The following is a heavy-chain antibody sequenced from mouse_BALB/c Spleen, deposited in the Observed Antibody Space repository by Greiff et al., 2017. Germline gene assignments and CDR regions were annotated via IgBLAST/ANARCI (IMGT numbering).Heavy chain of an antibody. V-gene: IGHV7-3*02. CDR1: GFTFTDYY. CDR2: IRNKANGYTT. CDR3: ARDPPYGNYAMDY. J-gene: IGHJ4*01. D-gene: IGHD2-1*01. Sequence: VQLQQSGGGLVQPGGSLRLSCATSGFTFTDYYMSWVRQPPGKALEWLGFIRNKANGYTTEYSASVKGRFTISRDNSQSILYLQMNTLRAEDSATYYCARDPPYGNYAMDYWGQGTSVTVSS.